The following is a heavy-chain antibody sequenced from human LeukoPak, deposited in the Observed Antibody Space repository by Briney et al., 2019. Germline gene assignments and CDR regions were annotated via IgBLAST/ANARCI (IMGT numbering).Heavy chain of an antibody. CDR2: IYTSGSN. J-gene: IGHJ4*02. CDR3: ARGGVLLGYFDY. CDR1: GFSISSGSYY. V-gene: IGHV4-61*02. D-gene: IGHD1-26*01. Sequence: PSGTLPLTCTASGFSISSGSYYWSWIRQPAGKGLEWIGSIYTSGSNNYNPSLKRLVTISVDTYKNQFSLNLSSVTAADTAVYYCARGGVLLGYFDYWGQGTLVTVSS.